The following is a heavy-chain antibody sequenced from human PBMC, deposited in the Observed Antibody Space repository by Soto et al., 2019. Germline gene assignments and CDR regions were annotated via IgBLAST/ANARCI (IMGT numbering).Heavy chain of an antibody. CDR3: PPGLLAAAPSYSFPGMAV. CDR2: SRNRVNSHTT. Sequence: VQLVESGGGLVQPGGSLRLSCAASGFTFSDHYMDWVRQAPGKGLEWVARSRNRVNSHTTEYAASVKGRLTISRPPPTTSLSLQMPPLLIDDPAVYSSPPGLLAAAPSYSFPGMAVWRHRTAVTPSS. CDR1: GFTFSDHY. V-gene: IGHV3-72*01. J-gene: IGHJ6*01. D-gene: IGHD2-15*01.